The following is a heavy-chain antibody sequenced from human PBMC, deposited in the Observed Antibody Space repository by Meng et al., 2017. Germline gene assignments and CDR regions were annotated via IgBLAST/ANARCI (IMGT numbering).Heavy chain of an antibody. Sequence: VQVEQAGVEVKKPESPVKSSCKASGGFFRNYAISWLQQAAEQLVWWMGGNIPMFARENYAQKFQGRITITAADYTTTAYMDLRSLRYEDMAVYSCGRLGNVYCGNSEYWGQGTLVTVSS. CDR3: GRLGNVYCGNSEY. CDR2: NIPMFARE. V-gene: IGHV1-69*01. CDR1: GGFFRNYA. D-gene: IGHD4-23*01. J-gene: IGHJ4*02.